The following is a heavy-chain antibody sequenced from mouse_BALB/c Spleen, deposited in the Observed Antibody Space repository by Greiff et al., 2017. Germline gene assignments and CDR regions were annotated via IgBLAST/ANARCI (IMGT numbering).Heavy chain of an antibody. CDR1: GYSFTSYY. D-gene: IGHD2-4*01. J-gene: IGHJ4*01. Sequence: QVHVKQSGPELVKPGASVKISCKASGYSFTSYYIHWVKQRPGQGLEWIGWIFPGSGNTKYNEKFKGKATLTADTSSSTAYMQLSSLTSEDSAVYFCAREDYDYAGYYAMDYWGQGTSVTVSS. V-gene: IGHV1-66*01. CDR2: IFPGSGNT. CDR3: AREDYDYAGYYAMDY.